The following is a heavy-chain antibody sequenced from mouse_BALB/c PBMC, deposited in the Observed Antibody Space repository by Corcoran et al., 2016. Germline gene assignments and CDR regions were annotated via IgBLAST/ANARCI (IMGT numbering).Heavy chain of an antibody. Sequence: VQLQQSGAELVKPGASVKLSCTASGFNIKDTYMHWVKQRPEQGLEWLGRIDPANGNSKYDPKFQGKATITADTASNTAYLQCSSLISEDTAVYYCARSTGTINYWGQGTTLTVSS. CDR2: IDPANGNS. CDR3: ARSTGTINY. J-gene: IGHJ2*01. CDR1: GFNIKDTY. V-gene: IGHV14-3*02. D-gene: IGHD4-1*01.